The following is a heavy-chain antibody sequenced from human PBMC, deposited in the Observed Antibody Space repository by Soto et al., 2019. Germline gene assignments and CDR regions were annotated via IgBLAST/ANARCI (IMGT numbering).Heavy chain of an antibody. CDR3: AVRPHYCDSSGYYGPLVY. CDR1: GGTFSSYA. V-gene: IGHV1-69*13. Sequence: SVKVSCKASGGTFSSYAISWVRQAPGQGLEWMGGIIPIFGTANYAQKFQGRVTITADESTSTAYMELSSLRSEDTAVYHCAVRPHYCDSSGYYGPLVYWGQGTLVTVSS. D-gene: IGHD3-22*01. J-gene: IGHJ4*02. CDR2: IIPIFGTA.